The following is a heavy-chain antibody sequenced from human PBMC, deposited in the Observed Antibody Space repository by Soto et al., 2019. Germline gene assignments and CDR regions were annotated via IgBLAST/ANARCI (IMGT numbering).Heavy chain of an antibody. Sequence: ASVKVSCKASGYTFTSYGISWVRQAPGQRLEWKGWISTYNGNTNYAQKLQGRVTMTTDTSTSTAYMELRSLRSDDTAVYYCARLYYDILTGYSHFDYWGQGTLVTVSS. D-gene: IGHD3-9*01. CDR3: ARLYYDILTGYSHFDY. CDR1: GYTFTSYG. J-gene: IGHJ4*02. V-gene: IGHV1-18*01. CDR2: ISTYNGNT.